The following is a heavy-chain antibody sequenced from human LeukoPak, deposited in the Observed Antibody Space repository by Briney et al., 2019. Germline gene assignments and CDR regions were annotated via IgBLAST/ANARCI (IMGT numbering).Heavy chain of an antibody. J-gene: IGHJ4*02. CDR2: IIPIFGTA. V-gene: IGHV1-69*13. D-gene: IGHD6-25*01. Sequence: SVKVSCKASGGTFSSYAISWVRQAPGQGLEWMGGIIPIFGTANYAQKFQGRVTITADESTSTAYMELSSLRSEDTAVYYCAREGPRAARDLYWGQGTLVTVSS. CDR3: AREGPRAARDLY. CDR1: GGTFSSYA.